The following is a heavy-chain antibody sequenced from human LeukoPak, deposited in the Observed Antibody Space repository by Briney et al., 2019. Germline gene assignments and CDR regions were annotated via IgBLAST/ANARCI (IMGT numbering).Heavy chain of an antibody. D-gene: IGHD1-1*01. V-gene: IGHV3-30-3*01. Sequence: GGSLRLSCAASGFTFSSYAMHWVRQAPGKGLEWVAVISYDGSNKYYADSVKGRFTISRDNSKNTLYLQMNSLRAEDTAVYYCAKDRGGLERKEDYWGQGTLVTVSS. J-gene: IGHJ4*02. CDR3: AKDRGGLERKEDY. CDR1: GFTFSSYA. CDR2: ISYDGSNK.